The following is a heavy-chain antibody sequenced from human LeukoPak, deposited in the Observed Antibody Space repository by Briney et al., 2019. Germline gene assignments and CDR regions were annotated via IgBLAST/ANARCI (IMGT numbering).Heavy chain of an antibody. CDR2: INPSGGST. D-gene: IGHD3-3*01. V-gene: IGHV1-46*01. Sequence: ASVKVSCKASGYTFTSYYMHWVRQAPGQGLEWMGIINPSGGSTSYAQKFQGRVTMTRDTSTRTVYMELSSLRSEDTAVYYCARLGLRFLEWSRNWFDPWGQGTLVTVSS. CDR3: ARLGLRFLEWSRNWFDP. J-gene: IGHJ5*02. CDR1: GYTFTSYY.